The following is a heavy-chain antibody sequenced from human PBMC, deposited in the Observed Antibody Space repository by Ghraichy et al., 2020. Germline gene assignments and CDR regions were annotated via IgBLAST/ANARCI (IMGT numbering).Heavy chain of an antibody. Sequence: GGSLRLSCTVSGFTFDNYAVSWFRQAPGKGLEWVGFIRSKAYGAPTEYAASVKGRFTISTDDSETIAYLQMNSLKTEDTAVYYCSRDHDYGERFYYYYGMDVWGQGTSVTVSS. J-gene: IGHJ6*02. CDR3: SRDHDYGERFYYYYGMDV. V-gene: IGHV3-49*03. D-gene: IGHD4-17*01. CDR1: GFTFDNYA. CDR2: IRSKAYGAPT.